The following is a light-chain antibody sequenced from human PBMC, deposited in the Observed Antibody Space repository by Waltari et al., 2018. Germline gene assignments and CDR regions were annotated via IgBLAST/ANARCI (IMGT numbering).Light chain of an antibody. CDR1: QSIGSS. CDR2: RAS. Sequence: ETVVTPSPATLSMSPGERATLSCRTSQSIGSSLAWYQQRPGQAPRLLIYRASTRATGIPDRFSGSGSETDFTLTISSLQSEDIAIYYCQQYNNWPPGTFGQGTRLEIK. CDR3: QQYNNWPPGT. V-gene: IGKV3-15*01. J-gene: IGKJ5*01.